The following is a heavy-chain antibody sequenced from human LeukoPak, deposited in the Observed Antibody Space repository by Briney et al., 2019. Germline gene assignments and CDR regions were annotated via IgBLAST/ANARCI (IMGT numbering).Heavy chain of an antibody. CDR3: ARDQGLYSWFDP. CDR2: FDPEDGET. CDR1: VYTLTELS. J-gene: IGHJ5*02. V-gene: IGHV1-24*01. D-gene: IGHD3-16*02. Sequence: SVKVSCKVSVYTLTELSMHWVRRARGKGLEWMGGFDPEDGETIYAQKFQGRVTMTEDTSTDTAYLELSSLRSEDTAVYSCARDQGLYSWFDPWGQGTLVTVSS.